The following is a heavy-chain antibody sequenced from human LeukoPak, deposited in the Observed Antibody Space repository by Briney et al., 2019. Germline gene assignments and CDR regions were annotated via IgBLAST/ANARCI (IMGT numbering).Heavy chain of an antibody. CDR1: GFTFTSYG. V-gene: IGHV3-30*02. Sequence: PGGSLRLSCAASGFTFTSYGMHWVRQPPGKGLEWVAFMREDGSDIYYADSVKGRFTISRDNSKNTLYLQKNSLRPEDTAVYYCAKDETWSFDYWGQGTLVTVSS. CDR2: MREDGSDI. CDR3: AKDETWSFDY. J-gene: IGHJ4*02.